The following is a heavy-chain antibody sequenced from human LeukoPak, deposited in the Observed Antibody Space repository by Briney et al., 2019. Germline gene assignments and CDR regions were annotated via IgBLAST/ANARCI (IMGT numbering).Heavy chain of an antibody. D-gene: IGHD1-26*01. CDR3: AKVGEHYYYYYYMDV. CDR1: GFTFSSYG. CDR2: ISGSGGST. J-gene: IGHJ6*03. Sequence: HPGGSLRLSCAASGFTFSSYGMSWVRQAPGKGLEWVSAISGSGGSTYYADSVKGRFTISRDNSKNTLYLQMNSLRAEDTAVYYCAKVGEHYYYYYYMDVWGKGTTVTISS. V-gene: IGHV3-23*01.